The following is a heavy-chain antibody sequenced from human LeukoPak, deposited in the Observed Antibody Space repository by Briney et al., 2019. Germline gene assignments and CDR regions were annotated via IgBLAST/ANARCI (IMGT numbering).Heavy chain of an antibody. D-gene: IGHD1/OR15-1a*01. Sequence: SETLSLTCTVSGGSLSSGDYYWSWIRQPPGKGLEWIGYIYYSGITYYNLSLRSRFTISVDTSKNQFSLKLSSVTAADTAVYYCARKPIINNAWYYFDYWGQGTLVTVSS. CDR3: ARKPIINNAWYYFDY. V-gene: IGHV4-30-4*08. CDR1: GGSLSSGDYY. CDR2: IYYSGIT. J-gene: IGHJ4*02.